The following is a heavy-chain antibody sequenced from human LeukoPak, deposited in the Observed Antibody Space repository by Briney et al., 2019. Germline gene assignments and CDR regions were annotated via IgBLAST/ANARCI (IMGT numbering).Heavy chain of an antibody. CDR2: ISSSSSYI. V-gene: IGHV3-21*01. J-gene: IGHJ6*02. CDR3: AGDYYGSGSSSHVDA. CDR1: GFTFSSYS. Sequence: GGSLRLSCAASGFTFSSYSMNWVRQAPGKGLEWVSSISSSSSYIYYADSVKGRFTISRDNAKNSLYLQMNSLRAEDTAVYYCAGDYYGSGSSSHVDAWGQGTTVTVSS. D-gene: IGHD3-10*01.